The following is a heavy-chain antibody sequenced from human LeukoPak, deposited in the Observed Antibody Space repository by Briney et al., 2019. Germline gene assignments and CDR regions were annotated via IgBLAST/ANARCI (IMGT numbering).Heavy chain of an antibody. CDR1: GFAFSSYT. J-gene: IGHJ2*01. D-gene: IGHD2-2*01. V-gene: IGHV3-21*01. Sequence: PGGSLRPSCAASGFAFSSYTMNWVRQAPGKGLEWVSSISSRSSYIYYADSVKGRFTISRDNAKNSLYLQMNSLRAEDTAVYYCARDAYCSTTSCKEYFDLWGRGTLVTVSS. CDR3: ARDAYCSTTSCKEYFDL. CDR2: ISSRSSYI.